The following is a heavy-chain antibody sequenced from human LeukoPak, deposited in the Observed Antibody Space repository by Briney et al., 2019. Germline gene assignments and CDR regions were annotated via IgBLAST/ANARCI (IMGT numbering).Heavy chain of an antibody. CDR2: ISYDGSNK. CDR1: GFTFSSYA. D-gene: IGHD6-13*01. Sequence: PGGSLRLSCAASGFTFSSYAMHWVRQAPGKGLEWVAVISYDGSNKYYADSVKGRFTISRDNSKNTLYLQMNSLRAEDTAVYYCAKDLWKYSSSWYGAFDIWGQGTMVTVSS. V-gene: IGHV3-30-3*01. J-gene: IGHJ3*02. CDR3: AKDLWKYSSSWYGAFDI.